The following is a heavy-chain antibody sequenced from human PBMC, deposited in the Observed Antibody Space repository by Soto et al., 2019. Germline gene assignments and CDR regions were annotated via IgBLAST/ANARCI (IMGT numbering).Heavy chain of an antibody. CDR2: TSYRSNWYN. Sequence: SQTLSLTCAISGDRDSSDSATWTWIRQSPSRGLEWLGRTSYRSNWYNDYAVSVQSRITINADTSKNQFSLQLNSVTPEDTAVNYCVRGRYRSTYYNYHMDVWGKGNTVTVSS. J-gene: IGHJ6*03. D-gene: IGHD3-10*01. V-gene: IGHV6-1*01. CDR1: GDRDSSDSAT. CDR3: VRGRYRSTYYNYHMDV.